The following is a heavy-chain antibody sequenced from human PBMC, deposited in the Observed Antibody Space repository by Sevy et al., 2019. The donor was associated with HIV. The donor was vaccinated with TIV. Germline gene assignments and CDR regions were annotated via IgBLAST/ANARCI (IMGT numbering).Heavy chain of an antibody. Sequence: GGSLRLSCVASGFTFSNYWMSWVRQAPGKGLEWVATIKKDGTEKYYVDSVRGRFTMSRDNAKNSLYLQMNSLRVEDTALYYCARDCSSTTCLWGLDFWGQRTTVTVSS. CDR3: ARDCSSTTCLWGLDF. J-gene: IGHJ6*02. CDR2: IKKDGTEK. CDR1: GFTFSNYW. V-gene: IGHV3-7*03. D-gene: IGHD2-2*01.